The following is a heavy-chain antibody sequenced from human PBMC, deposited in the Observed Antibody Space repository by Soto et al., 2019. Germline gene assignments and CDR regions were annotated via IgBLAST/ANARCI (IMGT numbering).Heavy chain of an antibody. CDR2: IYSDGST. D-gene: IGHD4-17*01. Sequence: GGSLRLSCAASGFTVSNNFMSWVRQAPGEGLEWVSIIYSDGSTYYADSVKGRFTFSRDNSKNTLYLQMNFLRADDTAVYYCASRRNPYGAYDFWGQGTLVTVSS. V-gene: IGHV3-66*01. J-gene: IGHJ4*02. CDR1: GFTVSNNF. CDR3: ASRRNPYGAYDF.